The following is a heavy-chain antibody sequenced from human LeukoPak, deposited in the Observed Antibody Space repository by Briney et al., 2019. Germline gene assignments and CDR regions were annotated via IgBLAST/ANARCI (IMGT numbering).Heavy chain of an antibody. CDR2: INSDESTI. CDR1: GFTFSSYW. CDR3: ARDDYGSGSYTTWFDP. Sequence: GGSLRLSCAASGFTFSSYWMHWVRQAPGKGLVWVSRINSDESTINYADSVKGRFTISRDNAENTLYLQMNSLRAEDTAVYYCARDDYGSGSYTTWFDPWGQGTLVTVSS. V-gene: IGHV3-74*01. D-gene: IGHD3-10*01. J-gene: IGHJ5*02.